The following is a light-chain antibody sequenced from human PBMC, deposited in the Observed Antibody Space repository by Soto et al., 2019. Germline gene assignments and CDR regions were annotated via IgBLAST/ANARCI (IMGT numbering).Light chain of an antibody. CDR2: GAS. CDR1: QSISSY. V-gene: IGKV1-39*01. J-gene: IGKJ1*01. CDR3: QQGYSISWT. Sequence: DIQMTQSPSSLSASVGYRFTITCRASQSISSYLNWYQQRPGKAPKVLIYGASTLQSGVPSRFSGSGSGTEFTLTISSLQPEDFATYYCQQGYSISWTFGQGTTVDIK.